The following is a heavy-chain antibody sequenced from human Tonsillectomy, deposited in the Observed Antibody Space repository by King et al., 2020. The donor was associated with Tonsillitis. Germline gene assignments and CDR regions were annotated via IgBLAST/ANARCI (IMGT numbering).Heavy chain of an antibody. J-gene: IGHJ4*02. Sequence: QLQESGPGLVKPSETLSLTCTVSGGSISSYYWSWIRQPPGKGLEWIGYIYYSGSTNYNPSLKSRVTISVDTSKNQFSLKLSSVTAADPAVYYCARLLGDYWGQGTLVTVSS. CDR1: GGSISSYY. CDR3: ARLLGDY. CDR2: IYYSGST. V-gene: IGHV4-59*08.